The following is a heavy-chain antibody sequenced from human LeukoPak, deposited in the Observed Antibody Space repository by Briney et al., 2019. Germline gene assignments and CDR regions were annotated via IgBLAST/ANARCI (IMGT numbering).Heavy chain of an antibody. D-gene: IGHD3-10*01. CDR1: GYTFNAFF. CDR2: INPHSGDT. J-gene: IGHJ4*02. Sequence: ASVKVSCKASGYTFNAFFIHWVRQAPGQGLEWLGWINPHSGDTTYAQNFQGRVTMTRDTSISTIYMEVTSLMSDDTAIYYCARAYANYGDYWGQGTLVTVSS. CDR3: ARAYANYGDY. V-gene: IGHV1-2*02.